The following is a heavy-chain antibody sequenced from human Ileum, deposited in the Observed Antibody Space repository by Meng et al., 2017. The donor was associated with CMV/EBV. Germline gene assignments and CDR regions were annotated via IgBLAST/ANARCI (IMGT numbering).Heavy chain of an antibody. J-gene: IGHJ4*02. CDR3: ARGYSSSWYSAFDY. D-gene: IGHD6-13*01. V-gene: IGHV3-30-3*01. Sequence: SCKASGFTFSSYAMHWVRQAPGKGLEWVAVISYDGSNKYYADSVKGRFTISRDNSKNTLYLQMNSLRAEDTAVYYCARGYSSSWYSAFDYWGQGTLVTVSS. CDR2: ISYDGSNK. CDR1: GFTFSSYA.